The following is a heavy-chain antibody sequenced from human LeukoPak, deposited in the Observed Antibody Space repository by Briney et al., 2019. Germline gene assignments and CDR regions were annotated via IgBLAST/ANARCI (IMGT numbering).Heavy chain of an antibody. V-gene: IGHV3-30*18. CDR2: IPVDGNNN. Sequence: GRSLRLSCAASRFTFSTKGMHWVSQAPGKGLEWVAVIPVDGNNNYYADSVKGRFTISRDNSKNTLYLQMNSLRAEDTAVYYCAKDPGYTSGVDYWGQGTLVTVSS. J-gene: IGHJ4*02. CDR3: AKDPGYTSGVDY. D-gene: IGHD6-19*01. CDR1: RFTFSTKG.